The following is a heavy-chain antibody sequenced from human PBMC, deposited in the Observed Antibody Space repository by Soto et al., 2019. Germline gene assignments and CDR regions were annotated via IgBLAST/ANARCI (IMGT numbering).Heavy chain of an antibody. CDR1: GFTFSSYA. J-gene: IGHJ4*02. D-gene: IGHD2-15*01. Sequence: EVQLLESGGGLVQPGGSLRLSCAASGFTFSSYAMSWVRQAPGKGLEWISAISGSGDITFYADSVKGRFTISRDNSKNTLYLQMNSLRAEDTAVYYCAKAVEHGTGWYWGQGTLVTVSS. CDR2: ISGSGDIT. V-gene: IGHV3-23*01. CDR3: AKAVEHGTGWY.